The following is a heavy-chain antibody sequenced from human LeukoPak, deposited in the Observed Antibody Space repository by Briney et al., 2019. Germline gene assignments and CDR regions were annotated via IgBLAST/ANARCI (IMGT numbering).Heavy chain of an antibody. CDR2: IHATGRT. D-gene: IGHD3-3*01. J-gene: IGHJ4*02. CDR1: GDSTSGYF. Sequence: SETLSLTCTVSGDSTSGYFWSWIRQPAGKGLEWLGHIHATGRTDYNPSLKSRVTMSLDTSKDQISLKVTSVTAADTAFYYCARVSDFWSAYFDYWGQEILVTVSS. CDR3: ARVSDFWSAYFDY. V-gene: IGHV4-4*07.